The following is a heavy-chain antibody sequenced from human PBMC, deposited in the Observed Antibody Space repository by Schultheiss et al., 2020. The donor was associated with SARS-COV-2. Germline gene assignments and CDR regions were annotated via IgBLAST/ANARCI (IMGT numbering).Heavy chain of an antibody. CDR3: VRVAMTTVTELDY. Sequence: GSLRLSCAASGFTFATYNMNWVRQAPGKGLEWVSSISSSGAYIYYTDSLRGRFTISRDNAKNSLYLQLNSLRVEDTAVYYCVRVAMTTVTELDYWGQGTLVTVSS. J-gene: IGHJ4*02. CDR1: GFTFATYN. V-gene: IGHV3-21*01. D-gene: IGHD4-17*01. CDR2: ISSSGAYI.